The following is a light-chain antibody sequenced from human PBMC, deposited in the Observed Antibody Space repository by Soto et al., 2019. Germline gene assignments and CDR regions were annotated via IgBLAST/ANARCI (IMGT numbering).Light chain of an antibody. J-gene: IGKJ2*01. V-gene: IGKV1-33*01. CDR2: DTS. CDR1: QDIRNY. Sequence: DIQMTQSPASLSASVGDRVTITCQANQDIRNYLNWYQQKEGKAPKLLIYDTSEVQTGVTSRFSGRRSGTYFTSTIASLQPEDFATYYCQQYEKLVSFGQGTKVEIK. CDR3: QQYEKLVS.